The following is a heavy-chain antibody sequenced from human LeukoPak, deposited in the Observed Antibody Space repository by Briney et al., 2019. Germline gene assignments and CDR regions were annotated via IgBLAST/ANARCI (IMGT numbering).Heavy chain of an antibody. Sequence: SVKVSCKASGGTFSSYAISWVRQAPGQGLEWMGRIIPILGIANYAQKFQGRVTITADKSTSTAYMELSSLRSEDTAVYYCARSYYYDSGGYYPDYWGQGTLVTVSS. J-gene: IGHJ4*02. CDR2: IIPILGIA. D-gene: IGHD3-22*01. V-gene: IGHV1-69*04. CDR1: GGTFSSYA. CDR3: ARSYYYDSGGYYPDY.